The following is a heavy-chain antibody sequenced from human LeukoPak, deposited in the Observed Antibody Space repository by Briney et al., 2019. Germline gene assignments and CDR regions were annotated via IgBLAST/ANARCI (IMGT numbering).Heavy chain of an antibody. J-gene: IGHJ6*03. CDR1: GFTFSNYA. V-gene: IGHV4-34*01. D-gene: IGHD3-10*01. Sequence: GSLRLSCAASGFTFSNYAMSWIRQPPGKGLEWIGEINHSGSTNYNSSLKSRVTISVDTSKNQFSLKLSSVTAADTAVCYCARGYYGSGSHCCHMDVWGKGTTITVS. CDR3: ARGYYGSGSHCCHMDV. CDR2: INHSGST.